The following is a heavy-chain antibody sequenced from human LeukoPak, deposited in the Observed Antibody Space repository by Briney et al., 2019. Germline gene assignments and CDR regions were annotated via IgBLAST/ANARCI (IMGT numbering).Heavy chain of an antibody. CDR3: AHRGSGWYDY. V-gene: IGHV2-5*01. Sequence: SGPTLVKPTQTLTLTCTFSGFSLSSSGVGVGWVRQPPGKALEWLALIFWNDDKRYTPSLKSRLTITKDTSKNQVVLTMTNMDPVDTATYYCAHRGSGWYDYWGQGTLSPSPQ. J-gene: IGHJ4*02. D-gene: IGHD6-19*01. CDR2: IFWNDDK. CDR1: GFSLSSSGVG.